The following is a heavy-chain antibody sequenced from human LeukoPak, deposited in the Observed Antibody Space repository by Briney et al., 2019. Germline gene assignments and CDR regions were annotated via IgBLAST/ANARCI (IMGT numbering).Heavy chain of an antibody. J-gene: IGHJ4*02. CDR3: ASGTHEASTQIDD. D-gene: IGHD5/OR15-5a*01. CDR2: NSSSTNSYT. V-gene: IGHV3-11*03. Sequence: GGSMSLSRAASGFTLSEYYISWIRQAAGKGREWLSYNSSSTNSYTNYADSVKGRFTITRDNAKNSWYLQMKSLRAEDTAVYYGASGTHEASTQIDDGGQG. CDR1: GFTLSEYY.